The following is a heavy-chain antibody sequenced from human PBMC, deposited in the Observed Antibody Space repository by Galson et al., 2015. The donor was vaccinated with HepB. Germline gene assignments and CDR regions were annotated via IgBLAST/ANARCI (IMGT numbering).Heavy chain of an antibody. Sequence: SVKVSCKASGYTFTSYAMHWVRQAPGQGLEWMGWINPNSGGTNYAQKFQGWVTMTRDTSISTAYMELSRLRSDDTAVYYCASGDSAAAGPGYFQHWGQGTLVTVSS. CDR2: INPNSGGT. J-gene: IGHJ1*01. D-gene: IGHD6-13*01. V-gene: IGHV1-2*04. CDR3: ASGDSAAAGPGYFQH. CDR1: GYTFTSYA.